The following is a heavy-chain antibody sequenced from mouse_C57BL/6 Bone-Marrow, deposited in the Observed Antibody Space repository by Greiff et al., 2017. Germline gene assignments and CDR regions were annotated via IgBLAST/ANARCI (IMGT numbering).Heavy chain of an antibody. Sequence: QVQLQQPGAELVMPGASVKLSCKASGYTFTSYWMHWVKQRPGQGLEWIGEIDPSDSYTNYNQKFKGKSTLTVDKSSSTAYMQLSSLTSEDSAVYYCAWGWFAYWGQGTLVTVSA. CDR3: AWGWFAY. CDR2: IDPSDSYT. V-gene: IGHV1-69*01. J-gene: IGHJ3*01. CDR1: GYTFTSYW.